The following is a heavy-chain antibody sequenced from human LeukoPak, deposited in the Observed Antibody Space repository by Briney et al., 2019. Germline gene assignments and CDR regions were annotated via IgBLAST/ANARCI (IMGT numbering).Heavy chain of an antibody. J-gene: IGHJ4*02. CDR3: AREAARVSFDY. CDR1: GFTFTNYA. CDR2: ISDSGGST. D-gene: IGHD6-6*01. V-gene: IGHV3-23*01. Sequence: GGSLRLSCAASGFTFTNYAMSWVRQAPGKGLEWVSGISDSGGSTYYADSVKGRFTISRDNSKNSLYLQMNSLRAEDTAVYYCAREAARVSFDYWGQGTLVTVSS.